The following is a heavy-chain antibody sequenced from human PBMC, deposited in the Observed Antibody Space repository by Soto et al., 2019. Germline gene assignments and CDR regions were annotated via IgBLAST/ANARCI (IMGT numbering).Heavy chain of an antibody. J-gene: IGHJ5*02. CDR1: FTFSMYS. CDR3: TRDQGGGYDSGFAP. D-gene: IGHD5-12*01. CDR2: ISSGGTYI. Sequence: GGSLRLSCSFTFSMYSMNWVRQAPGKGLEWVASISSGGTYIKYADSVKGRFTISRDNAKNSVSLQMNSLRVDDTAVYFCTRDQGGGYDSGFAPWGQGTLVTVS. V-gene: IGHV3-21*01.